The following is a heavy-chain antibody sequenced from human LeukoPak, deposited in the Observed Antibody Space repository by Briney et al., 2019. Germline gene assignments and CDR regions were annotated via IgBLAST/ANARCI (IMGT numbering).Heavy chain of an antibody. J-gene: IGHJ3*02. Sequence: GGSLRLSCAASGFTFSNAWMSWVRQAPGKGLEWVGRIKSKTDGGTTDYAAPVKGRFTISRDDSKNTLYLQMNSLKTEGTAVYYCTTDPFRGYYDSSGSHDAFDIWGQGTMVTVSS. CDR2: IKSKTDGGTT. CDR3: TTDPFRGYYDSSGSHDAFDI. V-gene: IGHV3-15*01. CDR1: GFTFSNAW. D-gene: IGHD3-22*01.